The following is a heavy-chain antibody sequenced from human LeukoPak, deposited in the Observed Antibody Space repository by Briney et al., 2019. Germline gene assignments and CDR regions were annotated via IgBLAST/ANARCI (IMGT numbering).Heavy chain of an antibody. D-gene: IGHD6-25*01. Sequence: GGSLRLSCAATGFPFSSYGFNWVRQAPGKGLEWVSYMRSSSSPIYYADSVKGRFTISRDNAKNSLYLQMNSLRDEDTAVYYCARGSPITAYSSAWYFDSWGQGTLVTVSS. V-gene: IGHV3-48*02. CDR1: GFPFSSYG. CDR2: MRSSSSPI. J-gene: IGHJ4*02. CDR3: ARGSPITAYSSAWYFDS.